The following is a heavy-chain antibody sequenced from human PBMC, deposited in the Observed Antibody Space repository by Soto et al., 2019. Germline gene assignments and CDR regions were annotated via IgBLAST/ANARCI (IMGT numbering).Heavy chain of an antibody. D-gene: IGHD3-16*01. CDR2: IREDGSEK. V-gene: IGHV3-7*04. J-gene: IGHJ5*02. CDR3: LRAPWHFDLGADP. CDR1: GFTFSHYW. Sequence: GSLRLSCAASGFTFSHYWMSWVRQAPEKGPEWLANIREDGSEKRYVDSVKGRFSISRDNAKSSLYLQMNILRAEDTAVYYCLRAPWHFDLGADPWGQGTLVTVSS.